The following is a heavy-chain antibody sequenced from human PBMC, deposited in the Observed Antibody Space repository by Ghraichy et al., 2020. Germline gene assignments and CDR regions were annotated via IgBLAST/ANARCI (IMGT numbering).Heavy chain of an antibody. CDR1: GFRFDDFA. V-gene: IGHV3-9*01. CDR3: AKAHSASTSFFDF. J-gene: IGHJ4*01. CDR2: ISWNSADI. D-gene: IGHD2/OR15-2a*01. Sequence: SLRLSCSASGFRFDDFAMHWVRQPPGRGLEWISAISWNSADIGYADSVKGRFTVSRDNARKSLFLQMDSLTPEDTARYYCAKAHSASTSFFDFWGHGTLVTVSA.